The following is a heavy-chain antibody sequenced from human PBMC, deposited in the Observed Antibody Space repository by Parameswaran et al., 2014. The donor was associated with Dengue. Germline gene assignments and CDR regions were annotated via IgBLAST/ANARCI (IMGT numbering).Heavy chain of an antibody. CDR3: ARYWFDP. Sequence: WVRQAPGQGLGWMGWMNPNSGNTGYAQKFQGRVTMTRNTSISTAYMELSSLRSEDTAVYYCARYWFDPWGQGTLVTVSS. V-gene: IGHV1-8*01. CDR2: MNPNSGNT. J-gene: IGHJ5*02.